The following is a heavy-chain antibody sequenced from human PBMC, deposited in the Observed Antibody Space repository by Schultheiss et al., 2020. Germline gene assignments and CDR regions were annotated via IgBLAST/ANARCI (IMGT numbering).Heavy chain of an antibody. Sequence: GESLKISCAASGFTVSSNYMTWVRQAPGRGLEWVSYISATSSTVHYAESVRGRFTISRDNAKHSLYLQMTGLRAEDTAVYYCARTELRFLVEVYHFDNWGQGTLVTVSS. D-gene: IGHD3-3*01. CDR3: ARTELRFLVEVYHFDN. CDR1: GFTVSSNY. J-gene: IGHJ4*02. V-gene: IGHV3-48*04. CDR2: ISATSSTV.